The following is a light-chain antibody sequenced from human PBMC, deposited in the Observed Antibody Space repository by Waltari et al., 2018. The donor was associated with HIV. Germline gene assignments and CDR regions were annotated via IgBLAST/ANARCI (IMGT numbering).Light chain of an antibody. V-gene: IGLV1-40*01. CDR3: QSYDSSLSGVV. Sequence: QSVLTQPPPVSGAPGQRVTISCTGSSSNIGAGYEVHWYQQLPGSVPKLLIFLNTARPSGVPDRFSGSKSGTSASLAITGLQAEDEADYYCQSYDSSLSGVVFGGGTKLTVL. CDR1: SSNIGAGYE. J-gene: IGLJ2*01. CDR2: LNT.